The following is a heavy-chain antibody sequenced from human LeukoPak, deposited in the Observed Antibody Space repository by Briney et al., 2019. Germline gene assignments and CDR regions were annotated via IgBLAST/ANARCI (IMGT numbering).Heavy chain of an antibody. CDR1: GFTFSSYS. J-gene: IGHJ4*02. CDR2: ISSSSSYI. CDR3: ARDFGTGLSASGGAFDY. D-gene: IGHD3-16*01. V-gene: IGHV3-21*01. Sequence: GGSLRLSCAASGFTFSSYSMNWVRQAPGKGLEWVSSISSSSSYIYYADSVKGRFTISRDNAKNSLYLQMNSLRAEDTAVYYCARDFGTGLSASGGAFDYWGQGTLVTVSS.